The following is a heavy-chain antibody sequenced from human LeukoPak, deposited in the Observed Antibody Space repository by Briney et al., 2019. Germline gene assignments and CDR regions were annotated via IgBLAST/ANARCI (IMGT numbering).Heavy chain of an antibody. Sequence: GESLKISCNGSGYTFTSYWIGWVRQMPGKGLEWMGIIYPGDSDTRYSPSFQGQVTISADKSISTAYLQWSSLKASDTAIYYCASDTILSTGIWYFDLWGRGTLVTVSS. V-gene: IGHV5-51*01. J-gene: IGHJ2*01. D-gene: IGHD1-1*01. CDR1: GYTFTSYW. CDR3: ASDTILSTGIWYFDL. CDR2: IYPGDSDT.